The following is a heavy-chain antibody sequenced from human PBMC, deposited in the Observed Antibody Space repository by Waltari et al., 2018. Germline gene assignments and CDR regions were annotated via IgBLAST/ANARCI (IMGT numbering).Heavy chain of an antibody. J-gene: IGHJ5*02. CDR1: GGTFSSYA. D-gene: IGHD3-3*01. CDR3: ARDQSKTYYDFWSGYYTWFDP. CDR2: IIPIFGTA. V-gene: IGHV1-69*06. Sequence: QVQLVQSGAEVKKPGSSVKVSCKASGGTFSSYAISLGRPAPGPGLEWMGGIIPIFGTANYAQKFQGRVTITADKSTSTAYMELSSLRSEDTAVYYCARDQSKTYYDFWSGYYTWFDPWGQGTLVTVSS.